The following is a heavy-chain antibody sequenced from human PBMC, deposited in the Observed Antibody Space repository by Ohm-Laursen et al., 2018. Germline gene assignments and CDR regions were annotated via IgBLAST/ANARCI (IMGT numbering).Heavy chain of an antibody. J-gene: IGHJ5*02. V-gene: IGHV4-4*07. CDR1: GGSISSYY. CDR3: ARGLWWFDP. Sequence: SDTLSLTCTFSGGSISSYYWSWIRQPAGKGLEWIGRIYASGITNYNPSLKSRVTMSVDTSKNQFSLKLNSVTAADTALYYCARGLWWFDPWGQGTLVTVSS. CDR2: IYASGIT.